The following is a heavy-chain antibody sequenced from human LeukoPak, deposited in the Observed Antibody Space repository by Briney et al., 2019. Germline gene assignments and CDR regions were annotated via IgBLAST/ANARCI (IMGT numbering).Heavy chain of an antibody. V-gene: IGHV3-30*02. Sequence: GGSLRLSXAASGFTFSSYGMHWVRQAPGKGLEWVAFIRYDGSNKYYADSVKGRFTISRDNSKNTLYLQMNSLRAEDTAVYYCAKGERFLEWLLDFDYWGQGTLVTVSS. J-gene: IGHJ4*02. CDR2: IRYDGSNK. CDR3: AKGERFLEWLLDFDY. CDR1: GFTFSSYG. D-gene: IGHD3-3*01.